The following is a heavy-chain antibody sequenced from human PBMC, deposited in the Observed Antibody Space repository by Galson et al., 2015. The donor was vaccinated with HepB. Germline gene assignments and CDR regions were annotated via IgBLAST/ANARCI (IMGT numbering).Heavy chain of an antibody. CDR1: GFTVSGNY. V-gene: IGHV3-66*02. J-gene: IGHJ6*02. CDR2: IYIGGDT. D-gene: IGHD2-15*01. CDR3: AKDQGAAYVNYYYYNGMDL. Sequence: PLRLSCAASGFTVSGNYMSWARQAPGEGLEGVSVIYIGGDTYYPDSVNGRFTISRDNSKNTVYLQMNSLRPEDTAVYYCAKDQGAAYVNYYYYNGMDLWGQGTTVTVSS.